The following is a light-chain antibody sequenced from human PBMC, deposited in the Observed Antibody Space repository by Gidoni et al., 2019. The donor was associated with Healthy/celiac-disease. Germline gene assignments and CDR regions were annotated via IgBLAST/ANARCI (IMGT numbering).Light chain of an antibody. CDR2: SNN. CDR1: SSNIGNNT. CDR3: AAWDDSLNGLYV. Sequence: QAVLTQPPSASGTPGQSVTIPCSGSSSNIGNNTVNWYQQLPGTAPKLLIYSNNQRPSGVPDRFSGSTSGTSASLAISGLQSEDEADYYCAAWDDSLNGLYVFGTGTKVTVL. V-gene: IGLV1-44*01. J-gene: IGLJ1*01.